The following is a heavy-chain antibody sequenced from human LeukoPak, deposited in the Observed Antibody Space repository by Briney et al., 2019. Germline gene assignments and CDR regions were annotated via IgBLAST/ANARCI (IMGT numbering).Heavy chain of an antibody. CDR1: GFTFSSYG. Sequence: PGGSLRLSCSASGFTFSSYGMHWVRQAPGKGLEWVAVISYDGSNKYYADSVKGRFTISRDNSKNTLYLQMNSLRAEDTAVYYCATYYYDSSGYIDAFDIWGQGTMVTVSS. V-gene: IGHV3-30*03. CDR3: ATYYYDSSGYIDAFDI. J-gene: IGHJ3*02. D-gene: IGHD3-22*01. CDR2: ISYDGSNK.